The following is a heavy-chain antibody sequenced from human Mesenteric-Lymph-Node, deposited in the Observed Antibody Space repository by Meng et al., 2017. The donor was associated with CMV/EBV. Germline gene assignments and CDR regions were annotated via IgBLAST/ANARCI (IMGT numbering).Heavy chain of an antibody. D-gene: IGHD4-11*01. CDR2: INPSIETT. CDR1: GYTFSNYY. V-gene: IGHV1-46*01. CDR3: APLTTFYYYGMEV. J-gene: IGHJ6*02. Sequence: ASVKVSCKASGYTFSNYYIHWVRLAPGQGLEWMGMINPSIETTRYSQKFQGRVTMTRDTSTSTVYMDLRSLRSEDTAVYYCAPLTTFYYYGMEVWGQGTTVTVSS.